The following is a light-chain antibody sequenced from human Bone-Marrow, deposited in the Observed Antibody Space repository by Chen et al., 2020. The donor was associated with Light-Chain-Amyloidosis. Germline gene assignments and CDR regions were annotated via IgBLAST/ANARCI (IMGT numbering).Light chain of an antibody. CDR3: QVWDRSSDRPV. J-gene: IGLJ3*02. CDR1: NIGSTS. V-gene: IGLV3-21*02. Sequence: SYVLTQPSSVSAAPVQTATIACGGNNIGSTSVHWYQQTQGQAPLLVVYDDRDRPSGIPEGLSGSNSGNTATLTISRVEAGDEADYYCQVWDRSSDRPVFGGGTKLTVL. CDR2: DDR.